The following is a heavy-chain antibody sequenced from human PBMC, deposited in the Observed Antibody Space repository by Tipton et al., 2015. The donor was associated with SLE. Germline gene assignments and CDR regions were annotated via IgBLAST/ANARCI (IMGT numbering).Heavy chain of an antibody. CDR3: ARDRDIVLEPVPIPPAFDI. CDR1: GGSITSSSYF. J-gene: IGHJ3*02. CDR2: INTGGGT. Sequence: TLSLTCTVSGGSITSSSYFWGWIRQSPGKGLEWIGNINTGGGTYRNPSLMSRVTISVDTSKTQFSLIVTSVTAADTAVYFCARDRDIVLEPVPIPPAFDIWGQGTTVTVSS. V-gene: IGHV4-39*07. D-gene: IGHD2-8*02.